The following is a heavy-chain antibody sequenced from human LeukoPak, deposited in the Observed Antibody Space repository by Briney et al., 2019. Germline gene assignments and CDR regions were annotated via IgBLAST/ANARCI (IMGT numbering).Heavy chain of an antibody. V-gene: IGHV3-23*01. CDR1: GFTFSSYA. CDR3: AKDSSAYGDYTTFDP. Sequence: SGGSLRLSCAASGFTFSSYAMSWVRQAPGKGLEWVSAISGSGGSTYYADSVKGRFTISRDNSKNTLYLQMNSLRAEDTAVYYCAKDSSAYGDYTTFDPWGQGTLVTVSS. J-gene: IGHJ5*02. CDR2: ISGSGGST. D-gene: IGHD4-17*01.